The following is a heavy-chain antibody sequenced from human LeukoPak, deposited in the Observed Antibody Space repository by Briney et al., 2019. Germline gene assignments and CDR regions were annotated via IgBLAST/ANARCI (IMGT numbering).Heavy chain of an antibody. Sequence: SETLSLTCTVSGGSVSSGSYYWSWIRQPPGKGLEWIGYIYYSGSTNYNPSLKSRVTISVDTSKNQFSLKLSSVTAADTAVYYCASAHYDYVWGSYQPFDYWGQGTLVTVSS. CDR3: ASAHYDYVWGSYQPFDY. CDR2: IYYSGST. V-gene: IGHV4-61*01. D-gene: IGHD3-16*02. CDR1: GGSVSSGSYY. J-gene: IGHJ4*02.